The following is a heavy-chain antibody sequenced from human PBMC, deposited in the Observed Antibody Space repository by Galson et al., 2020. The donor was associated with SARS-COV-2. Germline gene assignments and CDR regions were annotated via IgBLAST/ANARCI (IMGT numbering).Heavy chain of an antibody. D-gene: IGHD2-2*02. CDR3: ARVPPLLGYCSSNSCNTGSFDY. V-gene: IGHV4-34*01. CDR1: GGSFSGYY. Sequence: SETLSLTCAVYGGSFSGYYWSWIRQPPGKGLEWIGEINHSGSTNYNPSPKSRVTISVDTSKKQFSLKLSSVTAADTGVYYCARVPPLLGYCSSNSCNTGSFDYWGQGTLVTVSS. J-gene: IGHJ4*02. CDR2: INHSGST.